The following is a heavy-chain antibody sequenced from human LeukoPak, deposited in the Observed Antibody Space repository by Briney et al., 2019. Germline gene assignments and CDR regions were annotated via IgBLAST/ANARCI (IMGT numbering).Heavy chain of an antibody. CDR3: AAHPTYYSDTRGYSR. CDR2: IYYSGST. Sequence: SETLSLTCTVSGVSINSGAYYWGWIRQHPGKGLEWIGYIYYSGSTYYNPSLKSRVTISVDTSKNQFSLELSSVTAADTAVYYCAAHPTYYSDTRGYSRWGQGTLVTVSS. D-gene: IGHD3-22*01. J-gene: IGHJ4*02. CDR1: GVSINSGAYY. V-gene: IGHV4-31*03.